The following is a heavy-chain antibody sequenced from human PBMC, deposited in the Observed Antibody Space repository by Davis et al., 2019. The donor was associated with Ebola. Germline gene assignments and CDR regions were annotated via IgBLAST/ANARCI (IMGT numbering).Heavy chain of an antibody. J-gene: IGHJ6*02. D-gene: IGHD4-17*01. CDR2: IIPIFGTA. Sequence: AASVKVSCKASGGTFTSYAISWVRQAPGQGLEWMGGIIPIFGTANYAQKFQGRVTITADKSTSTAYMELSSLRSEDTALYYCAKDIAYGDRRWYYGMDVWGQGTTATVSS. CDR3: AKDIAYGDRRWYYGMDV. CDR1: GGTFTSYA. V-gene: IGHV1-69*06.